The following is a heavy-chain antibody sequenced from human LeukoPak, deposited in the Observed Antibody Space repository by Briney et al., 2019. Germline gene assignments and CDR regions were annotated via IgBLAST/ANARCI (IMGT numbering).Heavy chain of an antibody. D-gene: IGHD3-22*01. CDR1: GFTFSSYW. J-gene: IGHJ4*02. CDR3: ARVGPDYYDRSFDY. Sequence: GGSLRLSCAASGFTFSSYWMHWVRQAPGKGLVWVSRINSDGSSTSYADSVKGRFTISRDNAKNTLYLQMNSLRAEDTAVYYCARVGPDYYDRSFDYWGQGTLVTVSS. CDR2: INSDGSST. V-gene: IGHV3-74*01.